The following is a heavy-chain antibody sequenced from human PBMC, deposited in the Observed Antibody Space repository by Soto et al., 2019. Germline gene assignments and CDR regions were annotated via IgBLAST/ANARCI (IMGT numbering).Heavy chain of an antibody. Sequence: PRPSVKVSCKASGGTFSSYAISWVRQAPGQGLEWMGGIIPIFGTANYAQKFQGRVTITADKSTSTAYMELSSLRSEDTAVYYCARGGIGGYIKRPFDYWGQGTLVTVS. V-gene: IGHV1-69*06. CDR2: IIPIFGTA. D-gene: IGHD5-12*01. CDR1: GGTFSSYA. J-gene: IGHJ4*02. CDR3: ARGGIGGYIKRPFDY.